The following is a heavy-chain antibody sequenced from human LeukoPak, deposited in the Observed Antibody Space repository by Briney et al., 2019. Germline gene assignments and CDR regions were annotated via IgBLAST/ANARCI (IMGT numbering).Heavy chain of an antibody. D-gene: IGHD2-2*01. J-gene: IGHJ3*02. CDR3: ARKLASSTLKAGAFDI. CDR1: GGSISNWY. Sequence: SETLSLTCTVSGGSISNWYWSWFRQPAGKGLEWIGRIYSSGSTIYNPSLKSRVTMSVDTSTNQISLRLTSVTAADTAMYYCARKLASSTLKAGAFDIWGQGAMVTVSS. V-gene: IGHV4-4*07. CDR2: IYSSGST.